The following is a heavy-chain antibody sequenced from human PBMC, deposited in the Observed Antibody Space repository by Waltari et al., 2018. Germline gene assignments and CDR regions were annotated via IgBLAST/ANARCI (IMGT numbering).Heavy chain of an antibody. CDR1: GGTFSSYT. V-gene: IGHV1-69*13. Sequence: QVQLVQSGAEVKKPGSSVKVSCRASGGTFSSYTISWVLLAPGEGPEWMGGIIPLFGTANYAQKCQGRDRITADESTSTAYMELSSLRSEDTAVYYCARDQRSIFDYWGQGTLVTVSS. CDR2: IIPLFGTA. CDR3: ARDQRSIFDY. D-gene: IGHD4-4*01. J-gene: IGHJ4*02.